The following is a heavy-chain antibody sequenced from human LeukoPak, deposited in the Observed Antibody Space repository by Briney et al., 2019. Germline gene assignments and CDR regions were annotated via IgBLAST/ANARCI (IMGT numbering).Heavy chain of an antibody. CDR2: ISTYNGNT. V-gene: IGHV1-18*01. CDR1: GYTISTYG. CDR3: TRGTTADIDY. J-gene: IGHJ4*02. D-gene: IGHD5-12*01. Sequence: ASVKISCKASGYTISTYGISWVRQAPGQGHEWMGWISTYNGNTNYAQKLQGRVTMTTDTSTSTAYMELRSLRSDDTAVYYCTRGTTADIDYWGQGTLVTVSS.